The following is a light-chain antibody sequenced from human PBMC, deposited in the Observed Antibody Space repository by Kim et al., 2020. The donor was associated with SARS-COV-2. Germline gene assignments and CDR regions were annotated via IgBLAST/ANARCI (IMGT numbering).Light chain of an antibody. CDR3: SSYAGSNSVV. J-gene: IGLJ2*01. CDR2: EVS. V-gene: IGLV2-8*01. CDR1: SSDVGGYNF. Sequence: GQSVTISCTGISSDVGGYNFVSWYQHHPGKAPKLIVYEVSKRPSGVPDRFSGSKSGNTASLTVSGLQAEDEADYYCSSYAGSNSVVFGGGTQLTVL.